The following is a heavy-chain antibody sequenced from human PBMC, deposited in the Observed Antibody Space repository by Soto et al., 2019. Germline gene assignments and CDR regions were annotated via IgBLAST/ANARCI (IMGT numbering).Heavy chain of an antibody. CDR1: GYTFTSYA. Sequence: ASVKVSCKASGYTFTSYAMHWVRQAPGQRLEWMGWINAGNGNTKYSQKFQGRVTITRDTSASTAYMELSSLRSEDTAVYYCAREGYSDGYCTNGVCPEYFQHWGQGTLVTVSS. CDR3: AREGYSDGYCTNGVCPEYFQH. D-gene: IGHD2-8*01. V-gene: IGHV1-3*01. J-gene: IGHJ1*01. CDR2: INAGNGNT.